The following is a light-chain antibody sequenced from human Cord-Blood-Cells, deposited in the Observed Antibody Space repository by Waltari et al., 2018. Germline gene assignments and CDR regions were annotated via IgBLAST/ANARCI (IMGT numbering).Light chain of an antibody. CDR3: QQRSNWT. V-gene: IGKV3-11*01. CDR1: QSVSSY. CDR2: DAS. Sequence: EIVLTQSPAPLSLSPGERVTLSCRASQSVSSYLAWYQQKPGQAPRLLIYDASNRATGIPARFSGSGSGTDFTLTISSLEPEDFAVYYCQQRSNWTFGQGTKVEIK. J-gene: IGKJ1*01.